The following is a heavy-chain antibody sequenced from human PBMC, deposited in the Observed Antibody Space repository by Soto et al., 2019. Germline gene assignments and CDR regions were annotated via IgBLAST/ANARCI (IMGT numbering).Heavy chain of an antibody. D-gene: IGHD3-3*01. Sequence: SETLSLTCTVSGGSISSSSYYWGWIHQPPGKGLEWIGSIYYSGSTYYNPSLKSRVTISVDTSKNQFSLKLSSVTAADTAVYYCARQKLTIFGVVIAHYYYYYGMDVWGQGTTVTVSS. CDR1: GGSISSSSYY. J-gene: IGHJ6*02. V-gene: IGHV4-39*01. CDR2: IYYSGST. CDR3: ARQKLTIFGVVIAHYYYYYGMDV.